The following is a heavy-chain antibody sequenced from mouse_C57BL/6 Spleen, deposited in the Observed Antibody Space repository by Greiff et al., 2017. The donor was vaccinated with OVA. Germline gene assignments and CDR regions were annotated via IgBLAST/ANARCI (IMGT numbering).Heavy chain of an antibody. J-gene: IGHJ3*01. V-gene: IGHV1-64*01. CDR2: IHPNSGST. CDR3: ASDYDYDWFAY. Sequence: QVQLQQPGAELVKPGASVKLSCKASGYTFTSYWMHWVKQRPGQGLEWIGMIHPNSGSTNYNEKFKSKAKLTVDKSSSTAYMQISSLTSEDSAVYYCASDYDYDWFAYWGQGTLVTVSA. D-gene: IGHD2-4*01. CDR1: GYTFTSYW.